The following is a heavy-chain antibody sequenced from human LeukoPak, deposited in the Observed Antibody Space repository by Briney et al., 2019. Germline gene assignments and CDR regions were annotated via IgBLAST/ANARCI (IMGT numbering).Heavy chain of an antibody. CDR2: INYSGST. Sequence: PSETLSLTCTVSGGSISSSSYYWGWIRQPPGKGLEWIASINYSGSTYYNPSLKSRVTISVDTSENQFSLKLSSVTAADTAVYYCARYVVYGSGKHYFDYWGQGTLVTVSS. V-gene: IGHV4-39*01. CDR3: ARYVVYGSGKHYFDY. J-gene: IGHJ4*02. D-gene: IGHD3-10*01. CDR1: GGSISSSSYY.